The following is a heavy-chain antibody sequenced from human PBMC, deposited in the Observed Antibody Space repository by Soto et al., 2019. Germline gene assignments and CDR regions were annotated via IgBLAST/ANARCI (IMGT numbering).Heavy chain of an antibody. J-gene: IGHJ4*02. V-gene: IGHV1-69*01. Sequence: QVQLVQSGAEVKKPGSSVKVSCKASGGTFSSYPISWVRQAPGQGLEWLGGIIPSFGTANYARKFQGRVTVPADQSTSTAYMGLSRLRFEEPAVYSGAGEWQQRVGIFVYCGQGTLVPVSS. CDR2: IIPSFGTA. CDR1: GGTFSSYP. D-gene: IGHD6-13*01. CDR3: AGEWQQRVGIFVY.